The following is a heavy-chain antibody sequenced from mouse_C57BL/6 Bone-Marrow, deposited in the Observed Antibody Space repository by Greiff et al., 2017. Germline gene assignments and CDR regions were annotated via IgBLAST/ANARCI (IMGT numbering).Heavy chain of an antibody. D-gene: IGHD2-12*01. J-gene: IGHJ3*01. V-gene: IGHV1-81*01. CDR2: IYPRSGNT. CDR3: ARGGYNYEGFAY. Sequence: VQLQQSGAELARPGASVKLSCKASGYTFTSYGISWVKQRTGQGLEWIGEIYPRSGNTYYNEKFKGKATLTADTSSSTAYMGLRSLTYEESAVYFCARGGYNYEGFAYWGQGTLVTVSA. CDR1: GYTFTSYG.